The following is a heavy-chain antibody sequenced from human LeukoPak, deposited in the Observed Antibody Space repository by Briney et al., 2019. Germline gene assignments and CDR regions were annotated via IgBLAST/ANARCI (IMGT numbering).Heavy chain of an antibody. J-gene: IGHJ4*02. CDR1: GFTFSSYS. Sequence: AGGSLRLSCAASGFTFSSYSMNWVRQAPGKGLEWVSSISSSSSYIYYADSVKGRFTISRDNAKNSLYLQMNSLRAEDTAVYYCARGPHVLRFLEWLLHPRFDYWGQGTLVTVSS. CDR3: ARGPHVLRFLEWLLHPRFDY. CDR2: ISSSSSYI. V-gene: IGHV3-21*01. D-gene: IGHD3-3*01.